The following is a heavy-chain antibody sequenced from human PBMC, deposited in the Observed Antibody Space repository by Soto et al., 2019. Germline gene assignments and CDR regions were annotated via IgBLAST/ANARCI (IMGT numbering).Heavy chain of an antibody. CDR3: ARGATGYSSGWSYYYYGMDV. CDR1: GFTFSSYA. Sequence: ESGGGVVPPGRSLRLSCAASGFTFSSYAMHWVRQAPGKGLEWVAVISYDGSNKYYADSVKGRFTISRDNSKNTLYLQMNSLRAEDTAVYYCARGATGYSSGWSYYYYGMDVWGQGTTVTVSS. D-gene: IGHD6-19*01. J-gene: IGHJ6*02. V-gene: IGHV3-30-3*01. CDR2: ISYDGSNK.